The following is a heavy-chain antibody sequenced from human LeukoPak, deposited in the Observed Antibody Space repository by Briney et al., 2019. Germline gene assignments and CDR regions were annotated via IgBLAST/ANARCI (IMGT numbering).Heavy chain of an antibody. CDR2: IYGGGST. D-gene: IGHD3-3*01. Sequence: PGGSLRLSCAASGFTFSSYGMRWVRQAPGKGLEWVSVIYGGGSTYYADSVKGRFTISRDNSKNTLYLQMNSLRAEDAAVYYCARTTYYDFWSGYYNPVYFDYWGQGTLVTVSS. V-gene: IGHV3-66*02. J-gene: IGHJ4*02. CDR3: ARTTYYDFWSGYYNPVYFDY. CDR1: GFTFSSYG.